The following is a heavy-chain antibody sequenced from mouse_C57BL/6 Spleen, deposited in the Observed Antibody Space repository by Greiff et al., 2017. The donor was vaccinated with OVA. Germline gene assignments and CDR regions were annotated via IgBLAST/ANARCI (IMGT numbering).Heavy chain of an antibody. V-gene: IGHV1-74*01. Sequence: QVQLQQPGAELVKPGASVKVSCKASGYTFTSYWMHWVKQRPGQGLEWIGRIHPSDSDTNYNQKFKGKATLTVDKSSSTAYMQLSSLTSEDSAVYYCGSFYYYGSSYFYYWGQGTTLTVSS. J-gene: IGHJ2*01. D-gene: IGHD1-1*01. CDR1: GYTFTSYW. CDR3: GSFYYYGSSYFYY. CDR2: IHPSDSDT.